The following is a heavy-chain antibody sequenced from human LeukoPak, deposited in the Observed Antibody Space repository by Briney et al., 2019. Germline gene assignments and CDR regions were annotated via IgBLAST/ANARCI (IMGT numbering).Heavy chain of an antibody. J-gene: IGHJ4*02. CDR1: GFIFSAYV. CDR3: VKDFPAVAMNYYFDY. V-gene: IGHV3-30*18. CDR2: ILYDGSEK. D-gene: IGHD6-19*01. Sequence: PGRALRLSCAASGFIFSAYVMHWVRQTPGKWLEWVAVILYDGSEKYYAESVKGRFIISRDNSNNTLYLQMNSLRAEDTAVYYCVKDFPAVAMNYYFDYWGQGILVTVSS.